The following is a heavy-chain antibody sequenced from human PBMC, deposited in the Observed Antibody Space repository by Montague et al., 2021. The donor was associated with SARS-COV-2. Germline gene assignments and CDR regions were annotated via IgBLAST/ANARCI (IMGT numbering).Heavy chain of an antibody. V-gene: IGHV4-59*01. CDR2: IFYSGST. Sequence: SETLSLTCTVSGDSMSGYYWSWVRQAPGTGLEWIGYIFYSGSTSYNPSLNSRVTISIDTSKKQFSLKLTSVTAADTAVYFCAREGGTTSSPWWGAFDSWGHGTLVTVSS. CDR3: AREGGTTSSPWWGAFDS. D-gene: IGHD2-15*01. CDR1: GDSMSGYY. J-gene: IGHJ5*01.